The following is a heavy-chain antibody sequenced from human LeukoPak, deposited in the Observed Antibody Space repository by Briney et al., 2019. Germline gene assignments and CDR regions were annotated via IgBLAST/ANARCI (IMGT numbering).Heavy chain of an antibody. V-gene: IGHV4-4*07. Sequence: PSETLSLTCTVSGGSISSYYWSWIRQPAGKGLEWIGRIYTSGSTNYNPSLKSRVTMSVDTSKNQFSLKLSSVTAADTAVYYCARDSGDYVWGSYRYENYFDYWGQGTLVTVSS. D-gene: IGHD3-16*02. CDR3: ARDSGDYVWGSYRYENYFDY. CDR2: IYTSGST. J-gene: IGHJ4*02. CDR1: GGSISSYY.